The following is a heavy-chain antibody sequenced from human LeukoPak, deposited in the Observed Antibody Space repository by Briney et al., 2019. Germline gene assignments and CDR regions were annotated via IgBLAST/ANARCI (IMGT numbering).Heavy chain of an antibody. V-gene: IGHV3-13*04. CDR1: GFTFSSYD. Sequence: GGSLRLSCAASGFTFSSYDMHWVRQATGKGLEWVSAIGTAGDTYYPGSVKGRFTISRENAKNSLYLQMNSLRAGDTAVYYCARGFGFGEYGHDFWGQGTLVTVSS. J-gene: IGHJ4*02. D-gene: IGHD3-10*01. CDR2: IGTAGDT. CDR3: ARGFGFGEYGHDF.